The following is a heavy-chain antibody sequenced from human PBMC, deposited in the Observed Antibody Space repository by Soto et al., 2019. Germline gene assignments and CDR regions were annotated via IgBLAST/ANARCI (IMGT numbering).Heavy chain of an antibody. CDR2: IIPIFGTA. V-gene: IGHV1-69*13. J-gene: IGHJ6*02. CDR1: GGTFSSYA. D-gene: IGHD3-10*01. CDR3: AMAMVRGVIITSGRGMEG. Sequence: SSVKVSCKASGGTFSSYAISWVRQAPGQGLEWMGGIIPIFGTANYAQKFQGRVTITADESTSTAYMELSSLRSEDTAVYSCAMAMVRGVIITSGRGMEGWDQGTTVTVSS.